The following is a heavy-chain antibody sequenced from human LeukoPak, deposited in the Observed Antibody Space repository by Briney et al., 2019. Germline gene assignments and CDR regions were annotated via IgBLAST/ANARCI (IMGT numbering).Heavy chain of an antibody. CDR2: IIPILGIA. CDR1: GGTFSSYA. CDR3: ASNDYYDSSGYYQGYFDY. D-gene: IGHD3-22*01. Sequence: SVKVSCKASGGTFSSYAISWVRQAPGQGLEWMGRIIPILGIANYAQKFQGRVTITADKSTSTACMELSSLRSEDTAVYYCASNDYYDSSGYYQGYFDYWGQGTLVTVSS. V-gene: IGHV1-69*04. J-gene: IGHJ4*02.